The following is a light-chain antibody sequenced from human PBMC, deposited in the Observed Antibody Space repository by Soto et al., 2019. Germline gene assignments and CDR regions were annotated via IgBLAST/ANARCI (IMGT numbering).Light chain of an antibody. CDR2: DAS. CDR1: QGISSD. CDR3: QQFNDYPIT. J-gene: IGKJ5*01. Sequence: AIQLTQSPSSLSASVGDRVTITCRPSQGISSDVAWYQQKPGKAPKFLIYDASSLESGVPSRFSGRGSGTEFTLTISSLQPEDFATYYCQQFNDYPITFGQGTRLEIK. V-gene: IGKV1D-13*01.